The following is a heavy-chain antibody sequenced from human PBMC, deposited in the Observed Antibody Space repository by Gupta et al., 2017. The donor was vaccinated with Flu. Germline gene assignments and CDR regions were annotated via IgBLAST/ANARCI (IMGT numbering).Heavy chain of an antibody. CDR3: ASSRYNWNDAEYYYYGMDV. J-gene: IGHJ6*02. V-gene: IGHV1-69*01. CDR2: IIPIFGTA. Sequence: QVQLVQSGAEVKKPGSSVKVSCKASGGTFSSYAISWVRQAPGQGLEWMGGIIPIFGTANYAQKFQGRVTITADESTSTAYMELSSLRSEDTAVYYCASSRYNWNDAEYYYYGMDVWGQGTTVTVSS. CDR1: GGTFSSYA. D-gene: IGHD1-20*01.